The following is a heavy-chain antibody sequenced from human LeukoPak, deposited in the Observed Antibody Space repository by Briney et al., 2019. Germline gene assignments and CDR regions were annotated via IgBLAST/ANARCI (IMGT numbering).Heavy chain of an antibody. Sequence: PSQSLSLTCTVSGGSISSGSYYWSWIRQPAGKGLEWIGRIYTSGSTNYNPSLKSRVTISVDTSKNQFSLKLSSVTAADTAVYYCARAFIAVARDAFDVWGQRTMVTVPS. CDR3: ARAFIAVARDAFDV. CDR1: GGSISSGSYY. D-gene: IGHD6-19*01. V-gene: IGHV4-61*02. J-gene: IGHJ3*01. CDR2: IYTSGST.